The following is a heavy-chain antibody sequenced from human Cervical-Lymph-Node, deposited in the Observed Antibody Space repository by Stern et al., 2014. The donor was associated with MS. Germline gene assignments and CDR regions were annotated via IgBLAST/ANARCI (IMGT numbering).Heavy chain of an antibody. J-gene: IGHJ5*02. CDR3: ARDVVIVVALHNWFDP. CDR1: GYTFPNYG. D-gene: IGHD2-15*01. CDR2: ISTYTGDT. Sequence: QVQLGQSGAEVKKPGASVKVSCKASGYTFPNYGISWVRQAPGQGLEWMGWISTYTGDTHYAQKFQGRVTMTTDTSTTTAYMELRSLRSDDTAVYYCARDVVIVVALHNWFDPWGQGTLVTFSS. V-gene: IGHV1-18*01.